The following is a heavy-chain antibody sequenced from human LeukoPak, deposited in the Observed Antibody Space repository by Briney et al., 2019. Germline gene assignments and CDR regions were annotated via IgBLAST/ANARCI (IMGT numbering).Heavy chain of an antibody. J-gene: IGHJ4*02. D-gene: IGHD2-2*02. CDR3: ASMGAGGYCSSTSCYTPDY. V-gene: IGHV1-2*02. Sequence: ASVKVSCKASGYTFTGYYMHWVRQAPGQGLEWMGWINPNSGGTNYVQKFQGRVTMTRDTSISTAYMELSRLRSGDTAVYYCASMGAGGYCSSTSCYTPDYWGQGTLVTVSS. CDR1: GYTFTGYY. CDR2: INPNSGGT.